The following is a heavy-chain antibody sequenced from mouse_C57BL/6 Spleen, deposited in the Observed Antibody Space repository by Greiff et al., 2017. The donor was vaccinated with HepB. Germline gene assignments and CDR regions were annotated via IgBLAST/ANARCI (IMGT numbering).Heavy chain of an antibody. D-gene: IGHD3-2*02. J-gene: IGHJ2*01. CDR1: GFTFSSYG. CDR3: ARDSSGYEY. V-gene: IGHV5-6*02. CDR2: ISSGGSYT. Sequence: EVKLEESGGDLVKPGGSLKLSCAASGFTFSSYGMSWVRQTPDKRLEWVATISSGGSYTYYPDSVKGRFTISRDNAKNTLYLQMSSLKSEDTAMYYCARDSSGYEYWGQGTTLTVSS.